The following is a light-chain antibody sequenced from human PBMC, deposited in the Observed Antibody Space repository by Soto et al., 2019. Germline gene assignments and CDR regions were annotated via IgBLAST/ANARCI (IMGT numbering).Light chain of an antibody. CDR3: QQYGGSLPYT. V-gene: IGKV3-20*01. J-gene: IGKJ2*01. CDR2: GAS. Sequence: EIVLTQSPGTLSLSPGERATLSCRASQSVSSSYLAWYQQKPGQAPRLLIYGASSRATCIPDRFSGSGSGTDFTLTISRLEPEDFAVYYCQQYGGSLPYTFGQGTKLEIK. CDR1: QSVSSSY.